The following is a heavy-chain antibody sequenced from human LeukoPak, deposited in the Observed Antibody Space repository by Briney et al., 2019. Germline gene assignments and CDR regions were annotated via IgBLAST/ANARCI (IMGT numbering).Heavy chain of an antibody. J-gene: IGHJ4*02. CDR3: ARTNRFVDY. CDR1: GGSISSYY. D-gene: IGHD2-8*01. V-gene: IGHV4-59*01. Sequence: PSETLSLTCTVSGGSISSYYWSWIRQPPGKGLEWIGYIYYSGSTNYNPSLKSRVTISVDTSKNQFSLKLSSVTAADTAVYYCARTNRFVDYWGQGTLVTVSS. CDR2: IYYSGST.